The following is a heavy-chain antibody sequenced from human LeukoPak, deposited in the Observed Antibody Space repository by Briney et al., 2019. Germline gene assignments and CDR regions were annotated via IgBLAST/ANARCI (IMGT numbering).Heavy chain of an antibody. J-gene: IGHJ5*02. CDR3: ARGSDLGFDP. CDR1: GFTFSTYD. Sequence: PGGSLTLSCAASGFTFSTYDMHWVRQPTGEGLQWVSGIGKGGDTYYLGSVKGRFTISRENAKNSLYLQMNSLRAGDTAVYFCARGSDLGFDPWGQGTLVTVSS. D-gene: IGHD3-3*01. V-gene: IGHV3-13*04. CDR2: IGKGGDT.